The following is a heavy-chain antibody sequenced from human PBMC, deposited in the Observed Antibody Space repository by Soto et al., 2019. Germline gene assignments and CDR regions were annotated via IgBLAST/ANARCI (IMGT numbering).Heavy chain of an antibody. CDR3: ASNYGDYYFDY. V-gene: IGHV4-34*01. J-gene: IGHJ4*02. CDR1: GGAFSGYY. CDR2: INHSGST. Sequence: SETLSLTCAVYGGAFSGYYWSWIRQPPGKGLEWIGEINHSGSTNYNPSLKSRVTISVDTSKNQFSLKLSSVTAADTAVYYCASNYGDYYFDYWGQGTLVTVSS. D-gene: IGHD4-17*01.